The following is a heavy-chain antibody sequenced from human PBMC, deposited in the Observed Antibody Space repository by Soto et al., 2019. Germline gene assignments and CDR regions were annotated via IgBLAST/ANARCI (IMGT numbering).Heavy chain of an antibody. CDR1: GFTFSNAW. D-gene: IGHD3-10*01. J-gene: IGHJ4*02. CDR3: TTDMGLQWFVEPQGPLCFDY. V-gene: IGHV3-15*01. CDR2: IKSKTDGGTT. Sequence: EVQLVESGGGLVEPGGSLRLSCAASGFTFSNAWMSWVRQAPGKGLEWVGRIKSKTDGGTTDYAAPVKGRFTISRDDSKNTLYLQMNSLKSEDTAVYYCTTDMGLQWFVEPQGPLCFDYWGQGTLVTVSS.